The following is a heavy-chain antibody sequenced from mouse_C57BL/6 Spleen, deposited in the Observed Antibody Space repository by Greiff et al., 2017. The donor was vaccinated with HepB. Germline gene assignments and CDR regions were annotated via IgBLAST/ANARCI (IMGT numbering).Heavy chain of an antibody. Sequence: VQLQQSGPELVKPGASVKISCKASGYAFSSSWMNWVKQRPGKGLEWIGRIYPGDGDTNYNGKFKGKATLTADKSSSTAYMQLSSLTSEDSSVYFCARSHYYGPVAYWGQGTLVTVSA. D-gene: IGHD1-1*01. CDR1: GYAFSSSW. J-gene: IGHJ3*01. CDR2: IYPGDGDT. V-gene: IGHV1-82*01. CDR3: ARSHYYGPVAY.